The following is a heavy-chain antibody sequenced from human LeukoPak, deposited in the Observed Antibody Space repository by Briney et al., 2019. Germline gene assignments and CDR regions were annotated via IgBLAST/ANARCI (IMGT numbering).Heavy chain of an antibody. CDR1: GGSISSSNW. CDR3: ARSVDYYGSGSYRSGYYYGMDV. Sequence: PSETLPLTCAVSGGSISSSNWWSWVRQPPGKGLEWIGEIYHSGSTNYNPSLKSRVTISVDKSKNQFSLKLSSVTAADTAVYYCARSVDYYGSGSYRSGYYYGMDVWGQGTTVTVSS. D-gene: IGHD3-10*01. CDR2: IYHSGST. V-gene: IGHV4-4*02. J-gene: IGHJ6*02.